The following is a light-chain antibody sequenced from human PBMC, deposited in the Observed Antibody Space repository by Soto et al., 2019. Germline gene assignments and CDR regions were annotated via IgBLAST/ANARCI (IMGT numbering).Light chain of an antibody. CDR3: QQTSTTPGT. CDR2: ASS. Sequence: DVQMTQSPSSLSASVGDSVTITCRSSQTVKTYLNWYQHKPGKAPQLLIYASSRLQTGVASRFSVSGSETDFSLTISSLQPEDFATYYFQQTSTTPGTFGQGTKVEIK. CDR1: QTVKTY. J-gene: IGKJ1*01. V-gene: IGKV1-39*01.